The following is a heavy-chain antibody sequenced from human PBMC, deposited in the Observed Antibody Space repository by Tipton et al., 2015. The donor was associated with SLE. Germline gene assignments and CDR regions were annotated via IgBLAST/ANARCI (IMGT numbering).Heavy chain of an antibody. CDR2: INHSGST. J-gene: IGHJ5*02. CDR1: GGSFSGYY. D-gene: IGHD4-17*01. Sequence: TLSLTCAVYGGSFSGYYWSWIRQPPGKGLEWIGEINHSGSTNYNPSLKSRVTISVDTSKNQFSLKLSSVTAADTAVYYCAREQTVTTGGSNWFDPWGQGTLVTVSS. V-gene: IGHV4-34*01. CDR3: AREQTVTTGGSNWFDP.